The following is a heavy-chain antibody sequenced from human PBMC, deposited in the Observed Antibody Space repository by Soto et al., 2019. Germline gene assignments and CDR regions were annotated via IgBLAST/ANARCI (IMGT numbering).Heavy chain of an antibody. V-gene: IGHV3-66*01. CDR1: GFTVSSNY. CDR2: IYSGGST. Sequence: EVQLVESGGGLVQPGGSLRLSCAASGFTVSSNYMSWVRQAPGKGLEWVSLIYSGGSTYYADSVKGRFTISRDNSKNTLYLQMNSLRAEDTAVYYCASVRYTSGQGLDYWGQGTLVTVSS. J-gene: IGHJ4*02. D-gene: IGHD6-19*01. CDR3: ASVRYTSGQGLDY.